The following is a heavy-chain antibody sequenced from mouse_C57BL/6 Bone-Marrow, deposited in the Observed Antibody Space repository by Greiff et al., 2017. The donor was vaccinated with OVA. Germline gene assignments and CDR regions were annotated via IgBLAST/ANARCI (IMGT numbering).Heavy chain of an antibody. J-gene: IGHJ4*01. CDR2: ITHSGET. V-gene: IGHV12-3*01. CDR3: AGLCPDRGAMDY. CDR1: GFPITSGYY. D-gene: IGHD2-14*01. Sequence: LQESGPGLVKPSQSLFLSCSITGFPITSGYYWIWIRQSPGKPLECMGCITHSGETYYNPSLQSPLSITRETSKNQFSLQLSSVTTEDTAMYDCAGLCPDRGAMDYWGQGTSVTVSS.